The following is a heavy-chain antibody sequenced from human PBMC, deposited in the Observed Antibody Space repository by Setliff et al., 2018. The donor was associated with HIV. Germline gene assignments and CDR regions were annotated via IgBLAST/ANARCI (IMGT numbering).Heavy chain of an antibody. D-gene: IGHD3-10*01. J-gene: IGHJ4*02. CDR1: NGSISNNY. Sequence: PSETLSLTCIVSNGSISNNYWNWIRQPAGKGLEWIGRVYSSGSTNYSPSLKSRVTMSVDTSKNQFFLKLTSVTAADTAVYYCARTSRTSGRGLFDYWGQGSPVTVPQ. CDR2: VYSSGST. CDR3: ARTSRTSGRGLFDY. V-gene: IGHV4-4*07.